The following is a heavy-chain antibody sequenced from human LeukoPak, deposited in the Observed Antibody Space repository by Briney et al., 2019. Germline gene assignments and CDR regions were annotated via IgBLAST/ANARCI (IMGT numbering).Heavy chain of an antibody. Sequence: PGGSLRLSCAASGFTFSSYAMHWVRQAPGKGLEWVAVISYDGNNKYYADSVKGRFTISRDNSKNTLYLQMNSLRAEDTAVYYCARGIYGGNSFQYFQHWGQGTLVTVSS. D-gene: IGHD4-23*01. V-gene: IGHV3-30-3*01. CDR2: ISYDGNNK. CDR1: GFTFSSYA. J-gene: IGHJ1*01. CDR3: ARGIYGGNSFQYFQH.